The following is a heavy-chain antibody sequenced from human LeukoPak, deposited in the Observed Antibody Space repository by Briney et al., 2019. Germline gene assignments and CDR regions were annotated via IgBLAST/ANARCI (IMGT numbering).Heavy chain of an antibody. V-gene: IGHV3-23*01. J-gene: IGHJ4*02. CDR3: AKSVHYSSSWPDY. D-gene: IGHD6-13*01. Sequence: GGPLRLSCAASGFTFSSYGMHWVRQAPGKGLEWVSAISGSGGSTYYADSVKGRFTISRDNSKNTLYLQMNSLRAEDTAVYYCAKSVHYSSSWPDYWGQGTLVTVSS. CDR2: ISGSGGST. CDR1: GFTFSSYG.